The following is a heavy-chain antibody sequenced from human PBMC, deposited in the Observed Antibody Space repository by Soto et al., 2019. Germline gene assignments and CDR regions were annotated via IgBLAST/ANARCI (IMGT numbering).Heavy chain of an antibody. Sequence: PGGSLRLSCAASGFTFSSYGMHWVRQAPGKGLEWVAVISYDGSNKYYADSVKGRFTISRDNSKNTLYLQMNSLRAEDTAVYYCSRSGRGWFDPWGQGTLVTVSS. V-gene: IGHV3-30*03. J-gene: IGHJ5*02. CDR1: GFTFSSYG. D-gene: IGHD3-10*01. CDR2: ISYDGSNK. CDR3: SRSGRGWFDP.